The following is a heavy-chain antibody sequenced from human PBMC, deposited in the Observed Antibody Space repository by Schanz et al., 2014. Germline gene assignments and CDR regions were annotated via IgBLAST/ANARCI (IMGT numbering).Heavy chain of an antibody. Sequence: EVQLVESGGYLVQPGGSLRLSCSASGFTFSSYAMHWVRQASGKGLEYVSAITRSGGGTYYSDSVKGRFTISRDNSKSTLYLQMSSLRHEDSAVYYCVKDAYCAGDCFPAECFQRWGQGTLVTVSS. CDR3: VKDAYCAGDCFPAECFQR. V-gene: IGHV3-64D*06. CDR2: ITRSGGGT. D-gene: IGHD2-21*02. J-gene: IGHJ1*01. CDR1: GFTFSSYA.